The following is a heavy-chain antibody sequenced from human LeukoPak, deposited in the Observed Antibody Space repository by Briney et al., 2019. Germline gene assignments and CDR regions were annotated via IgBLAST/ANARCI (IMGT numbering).Heavy chain of an antibody. V-gene: IGHV1-69*05. Sequence: SVKVSCKASGGTFISYAISWVRQAPGQGLEWMGGIIPIFGTANYAQKFQGRVTITTDESTSTAYMELSSLRSEDTAVYYCARGGYCSGGSCYAVYWGQGTLVTVSS. D-gene: IGHD2-15*01. J-gene: IGHJ4*02. CDR2: IIPIFGTA. CDR1: GGTFISYA. CDR3: ARGGYCSGGSCYAVY.